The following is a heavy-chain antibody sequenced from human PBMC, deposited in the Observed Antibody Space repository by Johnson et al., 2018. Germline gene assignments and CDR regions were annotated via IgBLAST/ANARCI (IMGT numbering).Heavy chain of an antibody. Sequence: QVQLVQSGGGVVQPGRSLRLSCAASGFTFSSYGMHWVRQAPGKGLDWVAIISYDGSNKYYADSVKGRFTISRDNSKKTLYLQRKSLRTEDTAVYYFATQHIVVVPAAIEDIWGQGTMVTVSS. V-gene: IGHV3-30*03. D-gene: IGHD2-2*01. J-gene: IGHJ3*02. CDR3: ATQHIVVVPAAIEDI. CDR1: GFTFSSYG. CDR2: ISYDGSNK.